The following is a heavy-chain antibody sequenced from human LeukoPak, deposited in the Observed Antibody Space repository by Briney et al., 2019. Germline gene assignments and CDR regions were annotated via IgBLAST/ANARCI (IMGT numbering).Heavy chain of an antibody. V-gene: IGHV1-8*01. Sequence: ASVKVSCKASGYTFTSYDINWVRQATGQGLEWMGWMNPNSGNTGYAQKFQGRVTMTRNTSISTAYMELSSLRAEDTAVYYCAREGFSMVRGVTDYWGQGTLVTVSS. CDR1: GYTFTSYD. J-gene: IGHJ4*02. D-gene: IGHD3-10*01. CDR3: AREGFSMVRGVTDY. CDR2: MNPNSGNT.